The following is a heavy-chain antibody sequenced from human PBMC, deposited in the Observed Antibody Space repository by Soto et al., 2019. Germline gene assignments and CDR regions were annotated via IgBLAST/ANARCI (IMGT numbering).Heavy chain of an antibody. V-gene: IGHV3-15*01. CDR3: TTCGIAAARPYYYYGMDV. CDR2: IKSKTDGGTT. J-gene: IGHJ6*02. CDR1: GFTFSNAW. D-gene: IGHD6-13*01. Sequence: EVQLVESGGGLVKPGGSLRLSCAASGFTFSNAWMSWVRQAPGKGLEWVGRIKSKTDGGTTDYAAPVKGRFTISRDDSKNTLYLQMNSLKTEDTAVYYCTTCGIAAARPYYYYGMDVWGQGTTVTVSS.